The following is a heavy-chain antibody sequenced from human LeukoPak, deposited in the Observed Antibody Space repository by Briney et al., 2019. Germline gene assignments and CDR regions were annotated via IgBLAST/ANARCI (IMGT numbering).Heavy chain of an antibody. CDR1: GFTFSSYE. D-gene: IGHD4-17*01. J-gene: IGHJ6*03. Sequence: PGGSLRLSCAASGFTFSSYEMNWVRQAPGKGLEWVSYISSSGSTIYYADSVKGRFTISRDNAKNSLYLQMNSLRAEDTAVYYCAKVTTVTTSDYYYYMDVWGKGTTVTVSS. V-gene: IGHV3-48*03. CDR2: ISSSGSTI. CDR3: AKVTTVTTSDYYYYMDV.